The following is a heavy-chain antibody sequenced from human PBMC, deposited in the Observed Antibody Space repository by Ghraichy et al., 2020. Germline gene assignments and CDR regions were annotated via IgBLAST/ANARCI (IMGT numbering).Heavy chain of an antibody. V-gene: IGHV3-74*01. Sequence: GGSLRLSCAASGFTFSSYWMHWVRQAPGKGLVWVSRINSDGSSTSYADSVKGRFTISRDNAKNTLYLQMNSLRAEDTAVYYCARDKVFGSSSWGVLYYSFVAIAVWCPGTPVTVPS. CDR1: GFTFSSYW. J-gene: IGHJ6*02. CDR2: INSDGSST. D-gene: IGHD6-13*01. CDR3: ARDKVFGSSSWGVLYYSFVAIAV.